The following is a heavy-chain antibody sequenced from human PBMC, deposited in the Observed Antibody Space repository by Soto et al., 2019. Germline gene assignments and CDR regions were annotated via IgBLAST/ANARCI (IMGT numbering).Heavy chain of an antibody. Sequence: ASVKGSCKASGYTFTGYYMHWVRQAPGQGLEWMGWINPNSGGTKYAQKFQGWVTMTRDTSISTAYMELSRLRSDDTAVYYCARVAIVVVPAAIFRYYYYTDVWGKGTTVTVSS. CDR2: INPNSGGT. CDR3: ARVAIVVVPAAIFRYYYYTDV. CDR1: GYTFTGYY. D-gene: IGHD2-2*03. V-gene: IGHV1-2*04. J-gene: IGHJ6*03.